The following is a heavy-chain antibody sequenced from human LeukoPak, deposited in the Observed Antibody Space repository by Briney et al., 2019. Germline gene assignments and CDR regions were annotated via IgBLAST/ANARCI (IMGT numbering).Heavy chain of an antibody. J-gene: IGHJ4*02. D-gene: IGHD3-10*01. CDR3: AKGGVLLWFGELS. V-gene: IGHV3-30*02. CDR1: GFTFSSYG. Sequence: GGSLRLSCAAPGFTFSSYGMHWVRQAPGKGLEWVAFIRYDGSNKYYADSVKGRFTISRDNSKNTLYLQMNSLRAEDTAVYYCAKGGVLLWFGELSGGQGTLVTVSS. CDR2: IRYDGSNK.